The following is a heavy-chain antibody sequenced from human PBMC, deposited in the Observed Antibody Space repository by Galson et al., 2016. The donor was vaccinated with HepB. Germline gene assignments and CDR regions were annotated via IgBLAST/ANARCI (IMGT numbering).Heavy chain of an antibody. V-gene: IGHV3-23*01. J-gene: IGHJ4*02. CDR3: AKRRENWGHSDY. CDR1: GFTFSSYV. D-gene: IGHD7-27*01. Sequence: SLRLSCAASGFTFSSYVMSWVRQAPGKGLQWVSAISGSGDSTFYADSVKGRFTISRDNSKNTLYLQMDSLRADDTALYYCAKRRENWGHSDYWGQGTLVTVSS. CDR2: ISGSGDST.